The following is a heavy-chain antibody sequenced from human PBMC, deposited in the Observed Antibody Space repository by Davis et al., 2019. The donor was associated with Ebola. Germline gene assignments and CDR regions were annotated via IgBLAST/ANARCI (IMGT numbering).Heavy chain of an antibody. D-gene: IGHD5/OR15-5a*01. V-gene: IGHV3-21*01. Sequence: GGSLRLSCAASGFTFSSYSMNWVRQAPGKGLEWVSSISSSSSYIYYADSVKGRFTISRDNAKNSLYLQMNSLRAEDTAVYYCARVLRIHYGMDVWGQGTTVTVSS. CDR2: ISSSSSYI. CDR1: GFTFSSYS. J-gene: IGHJ6*02. CDR3: ARVLRIHYGMDV.